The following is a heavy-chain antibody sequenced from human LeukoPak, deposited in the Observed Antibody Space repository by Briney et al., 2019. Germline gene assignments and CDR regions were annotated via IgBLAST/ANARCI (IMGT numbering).Heavy chain of an antibody. D-gene: IGHD5-24*01. Sequence: SVKVSCKASGGTFSSYAISWVRQAPGQGLEWMGRIIPILGIANYAQKFQGRVTITADKSTSTAYMELSSPRSEDTAVYYCARGDGYKSPPGIDYWGQGTLVTVSS. CDR1: GGTFSSYA. V-gene: IGHV1-69*04. J-gene: IGHJ4*02. CDR3: ARGDGYKSPPGIDY. CDR2: IIPILGIA.